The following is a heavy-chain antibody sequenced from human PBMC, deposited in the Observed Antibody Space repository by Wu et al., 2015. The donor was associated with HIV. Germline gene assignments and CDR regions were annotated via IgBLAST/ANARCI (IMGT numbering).Heavy chain of an antibody. CDR1: GYTFTGYY. CDR3: ATDFDYISGFVY. V-gene: IGHV1-69*05. CDR2: IIPSFATP. J-gene: IGHJ4*02. D-gene: IGHD6-19*01. Sequence: QVQLVQSGAEVKKPGSSVKVSCKASGYTFTGYYMHWVRQAPGQGLEWMGAIIPSFATPNYAQMFKGRVTITTDESTSTAYMELSSLRSGDTAVYYCATDFDYISGFVYWGQGTAGHRLL.